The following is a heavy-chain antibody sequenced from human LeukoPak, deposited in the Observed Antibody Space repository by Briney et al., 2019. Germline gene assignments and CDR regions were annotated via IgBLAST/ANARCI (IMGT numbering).Heavy chain of an antibody. J-gene: IGHJ6*03. CDR2: FDPEANKV. D-gene: IGHD2/OR15-2a*01. CDR3: ATATKYYGSSASTLPYDCFMDV. V-gene: IGHV1-24*01. Sequence: ASVTVTCKVSGYTLTELSMHWVGQPPGKGKEWMGGFDPEANKVIYAQKFQGRVTMTEDTSTETAYMEVRSLGSEDTAVYYCATATKYYGSSASTLPYDCFMDVWGKGTTVTVSS. CDR1: GYTLTELS.